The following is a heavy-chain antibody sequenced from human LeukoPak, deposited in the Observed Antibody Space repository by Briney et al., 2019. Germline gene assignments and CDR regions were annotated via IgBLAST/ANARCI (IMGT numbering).Heavy chain of an antibody. V-gene: IGHV1-18*01. CDR1: GYTFTSYG. CDR2: ISAYNGNT. D-gene: IGHD3-10*01. Sequence: GASVKVSCKASGYTFTSYGISWVRQAPGQGLEWMGWISAYNGNTNYAQKLQGRVTMTTDTSTSTAYMELRSLRSDDTAVYYCARGKLTMVRGVIQGDWFDPWGQGTLVTVSS. CDR3: ARGKLTMVRGVIQGDWFDP. J-gene: IGHJ5*02.